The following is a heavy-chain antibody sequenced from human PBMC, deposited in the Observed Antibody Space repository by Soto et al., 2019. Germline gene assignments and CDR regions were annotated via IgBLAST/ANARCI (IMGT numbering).Heavy chain of an antibody. CDR1: GYSFTSYW. D-gene: IGHD5-12*01. CDR3: ARWGSSGYDSYYLFDY. CDR2: IYPGDSDT. Sequence: GESLKISCKGSGYSFTSYWIGWVRQMPGKGLEWMGIIYPGDSDTRYGPSFQGQVTISADKSISTAYLQWSSLKASDTAMYYCARWGSSGYDSYYLFDYWGQGTLVTVSS. J-gene: IGHJ4*02. V-gene: IGHV5-51*01.